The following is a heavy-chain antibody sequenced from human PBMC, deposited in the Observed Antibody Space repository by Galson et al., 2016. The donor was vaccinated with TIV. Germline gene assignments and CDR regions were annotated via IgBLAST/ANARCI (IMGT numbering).Heavy chain of an antibody. V-gene: IGHV3-64*02. CDR1: GFSFTTYA. J-gene: IGHJ6*02. Sequence: SLRLSCAASGFSFTTYAMHWVRQAPGKGLEFVAGINNNGVSTHYADSVKGRFTISRDNSKNTLYLQMGSLTPEDMAVYYCAILAYCGGDCWGPYYYGLDVWGQGTTVTVSS. CDR2: INNNGVST. D-gene: IGHD2-21*02. CDR3: AILAYCGGDCWGPYYYGLDV.